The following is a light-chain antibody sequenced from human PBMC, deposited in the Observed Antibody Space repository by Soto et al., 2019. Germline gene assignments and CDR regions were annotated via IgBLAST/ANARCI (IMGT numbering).Light chain of an antibody. CDR1: SADVGVYNY. CDR3: SSYADSNNFEV. V-gene: IGLV2-8*01. J-gene: IGLJ1*01. CDR2: EVS. Sequence: QSALTQPPSASGSPGQSVSISCTGTSADVGVYNYVSWYQQHPGKAPKLMIYEVSKRPSGVPDRFSGSKSGNTASLTVSGLQAEDEADYYCSSYADSNNFEVFGTGTKVTVL.